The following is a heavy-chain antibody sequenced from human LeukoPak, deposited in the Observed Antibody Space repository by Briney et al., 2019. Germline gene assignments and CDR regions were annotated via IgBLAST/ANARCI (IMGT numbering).Heavy chain of an antibody. Sequence: GGSLRLSCAASGFTFSSYWMSWVRQAPGKGLEWVANIKQDGSEKYYVDSVKGRFTISRDNAKNSLYLQMNSLRAEDTVVYYCARDRLPTYYYYYMDVWGKGTTVTVSS. J-gene: IGHJ6*03. CDR1: GFTFSSYW. CDR3: ARDRLPTYYYYYMDV. CDR2: IKQDGSEK. D-gene: IGHD5/OR15-5a*01. V-gene: IGHV3-7*01.